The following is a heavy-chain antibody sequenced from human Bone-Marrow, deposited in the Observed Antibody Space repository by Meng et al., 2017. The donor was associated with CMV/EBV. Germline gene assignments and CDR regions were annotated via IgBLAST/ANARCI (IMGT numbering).Heavy chain of an antibody. Sequence: ASVKVSCKASGYTFTGYYMDWVRQAPGQGLEWMGWINPNSGGTNYAQKFQGRVTMTRDTSISTAYMELSRLRSDDTAVYYCARVGIAARVSDYWGQGTLVTVPQ. CDR3: ARVGIAARVSDY. D-gene: IGHD6-6*01. CDR2: INPNSGGT. V-gene: IGHV1-2*02. J-gene: IGHJ4*02. CDR1: GYTFTGYY.